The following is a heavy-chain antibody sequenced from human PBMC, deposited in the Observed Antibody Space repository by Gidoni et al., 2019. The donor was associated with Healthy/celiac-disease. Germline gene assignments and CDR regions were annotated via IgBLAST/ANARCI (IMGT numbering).Heavy chain of an antibody. Sequence: QLQLQESGPGLVKPSETLSLTCTVSGGSISSSSYYWGWIRQPPGKGLEWIGSIYYSGSTYYNPSLKSRVTISVDTSKNQFSLKLSSVTAADTAVYYCARTTYYYDSSGYYEGSNWFDPWGQGTLVTVSS. CDR1: GGSISSSSYY. V-gene: IGHV4-39*07. CDR3: ARTTYYYDSSGYYEGSNWFDP. J-gene: IGHJ5*02. D-gene: IGHD3-22*01. CDR2: IYYSGST.